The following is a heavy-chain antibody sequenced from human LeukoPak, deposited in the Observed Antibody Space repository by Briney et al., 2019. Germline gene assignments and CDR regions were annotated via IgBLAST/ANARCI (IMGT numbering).Heavy chain of an antibody. J-gene: IGHJ4*02. V-gene: IGHV3-23*01. CDR1: GLTFSSYA. CDR2: ISGSGGST. D-gene: IGHD3-3*01. CDR3: AKQGSYDFWSGYYIDY. Sequence: TGGSLRLSCAASGLTFSSYAMSWVRQAPGKGLEWVLAISGSGGSTYYADSVKGRFTISRDNSKNTLYLQMNSLRAEDTAVYYCAKQGSYDFWSGYYIDYWGQGTLVTVSS.